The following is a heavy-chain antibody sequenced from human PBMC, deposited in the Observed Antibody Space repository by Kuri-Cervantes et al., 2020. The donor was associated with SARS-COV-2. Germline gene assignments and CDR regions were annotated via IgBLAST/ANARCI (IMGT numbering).Heavy chain of an antibody. J-gene: IGHJ3*02. V-gene: IGHV3-9*03. Sequence: SLKISCAASGFTFDDYAMHWVRQAPGKGLEWVSGISWNSGSIGYADSVKGRFTISRDNAKNSLYLQMNSLRAEDMALYYCAKASRPELGIRIVDAFDIWGQGTMVTVSS. CDR3: AKASRPELGIRIVDAFDI. CDR1: GFTFDDYA. CDR2: ISWNSGSI. D-gene: IGHD7-27*01.